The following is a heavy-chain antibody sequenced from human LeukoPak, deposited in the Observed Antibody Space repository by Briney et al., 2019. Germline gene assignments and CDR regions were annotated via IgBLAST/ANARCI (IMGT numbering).Heavy chain of an antibody. V-gene: IGHV4-34*01. CDR1: GGSFSGYY. D-gene: IGHD3-10*01. Sequence: PSETLSLTCAVYGGSFSGYYWSWIRQPPGKGLEWIGEINHSGSTNYNPSLKSRVTVSVDTSKNQFSLKLSSVTAADTAVYYCARGRLLWFGELFFDYWGQGTLVTVSS. CDR2: INHSGST. J-gene: IGHJ4*02. CDR3: ARGRLLWFGELFFDY.